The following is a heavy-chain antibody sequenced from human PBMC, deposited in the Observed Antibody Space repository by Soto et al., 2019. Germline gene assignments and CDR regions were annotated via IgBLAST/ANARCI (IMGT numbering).Heavy chain of an antibody. CDR1: GFTFDDYA. Sequence: EVQLVESGGGLVQPGRSLRLSCAASGFTFDDYAMHWVRQAPGKGLEWVSGISWNSGSIGYADSVKGRFTISRDNAKSSPDLQMNSLRAEDTALYYCAKGEGSSGYYSLVDYWGQGTLVNVSS. J-gene: IGHJ4*02. D-gene: IGHD3-22*01. CDR3: AKGEGSSGYYSLVDY. V-gene: IGHV3-9*01. CDR2: ISWNSGSI.